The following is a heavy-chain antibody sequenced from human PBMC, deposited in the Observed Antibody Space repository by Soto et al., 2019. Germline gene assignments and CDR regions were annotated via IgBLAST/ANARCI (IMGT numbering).Heavy chain of an antibody. D-gene: IGHD1-1*01. CDR2: TDYRSKWYY. CDR1: GDSVSSNSAT. J-gene: IGHJ5*02. CDR3: GRAHLVTDRSILEPFDP. V-gene: IGHV6-1*01. Sequence: QVQLQQSGPGLVKPSQTLSLTCAISGDSVSSNSATWNWIRQSPSRGLEWLGRTDYRSKWYYDYAISVKGRRTINPGTTRNEYSLQLGSVLPEDKAVYYCGRAHLVTDRSILEPFDPWGQVTLVTVS.